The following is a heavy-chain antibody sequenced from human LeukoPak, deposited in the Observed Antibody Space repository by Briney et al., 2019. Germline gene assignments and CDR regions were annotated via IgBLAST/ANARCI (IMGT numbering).Heavy chain of an antibody. CDR3: ARDPSGSYYLSGAFDI. V-gene: IGHV4-59*01. CDR1: GGSISSYY. Sequence: SETLSLTCTVSGGSISSYYWSWIRQPPGKGLEWIGSIYYSGSTNYNPSLKSRVTISVDTSKNQFSLKLSSVTAADTAVYYCARDPSGSYYLSGAFDIWGQGTMVTVSS. CDR2: IYYSGST. D-gene: IGHD1-26*01. J-gene: IGHJ3*02.